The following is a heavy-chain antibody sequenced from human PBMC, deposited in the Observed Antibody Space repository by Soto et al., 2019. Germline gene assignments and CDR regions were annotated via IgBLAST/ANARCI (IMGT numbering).Heavy chain of an antibody. D-gene: IGHD3-9*01. CDR1: GFTFSSYA. Sequence: GGSLRLSCAASGFTFSSYAMSWVRQAPGKGLEWVSAISGSGGSTYYADSVKGRFTISRDNSKNTLYLQMNSLRAEDTAVYYCAKYNLIYDILTGYTTYNWFDPWGQGTLVTVS. J-gene: IGHJ5*02. V-gene: IGHV3-23*01. CDR3: AKYNLIYDILTGYTTYNWFDP. CDR2: ISGSGGST.